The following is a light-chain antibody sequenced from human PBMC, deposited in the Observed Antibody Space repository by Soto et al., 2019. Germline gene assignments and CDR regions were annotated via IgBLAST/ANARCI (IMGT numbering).Light chain of an antibody. Sequence: EIVLTQSPGTLSLSPGERATLFCRASQSVATSQLAWYQQKPGQAPRLLIGASSRATGVPDRFIASGSGTDFTLTISRLEPEDFAVYYCQQYGSSLRTFGQGTKVDIK. CDR1: QSVATSQ. CDR3: QQYGSSLRT. J-gene: IGKJ1*01. CDR2: GAS. V-gene: IGKV3-20*01.